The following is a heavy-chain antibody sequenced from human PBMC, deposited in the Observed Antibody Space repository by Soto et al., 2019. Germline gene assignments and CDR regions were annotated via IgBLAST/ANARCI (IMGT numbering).Heavy chain of an antibody. CDR2: INPSGGST. Sequence: ASVKVSCKASRYTFTSYYMHWVRQAPGQGLEWMGIINPSGGSTSYAQKFQGRVTMTRDTSTSTVYMELSSLRSEDTAVYYCAREGRPNYYDSSGYSDFDYWGQGTLVTVSS. CDR3: AREGRPNYYDSSGYSDFDY. D-gene: IGHD3-22*01. V-gene: IGHV1-46*01. CDR1: RYTFTSYY. J-gene: IGHJ4*02.